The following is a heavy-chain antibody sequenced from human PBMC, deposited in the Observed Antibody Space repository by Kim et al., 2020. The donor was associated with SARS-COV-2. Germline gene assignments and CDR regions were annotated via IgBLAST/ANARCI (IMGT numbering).Heavy chain of an antibody. CDR3: ARQGYSSGWDLDY. Sequence: CNPSLKSRVTISVDTSKNQFSLKLSSVTAADTAVYYCARQGYSSGWDLDYWGQGTLVTVSS. D-gene: IGHD6-19*01. J-gene: IGHJ4*02. V-gene: IGHV4-39*01.